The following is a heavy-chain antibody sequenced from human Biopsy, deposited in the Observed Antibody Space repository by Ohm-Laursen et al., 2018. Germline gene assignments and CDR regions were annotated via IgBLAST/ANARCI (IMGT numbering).Heavy chain of an antibody. Sequence: SETLSLTCAVSGGSVSSGSHYWSWIRQPPGKGLEWIGFIYYNGSSKYNPSLKSRVTISVDTSKNQFSLKLNSVTAADTAVYYCARMPHFDYWGQEILVTVSS. D-gene: IGHD2-2*01. J-gene: IGHJ4*02. CDR3: ARMPHFDY. CDR2: IYYNGSS. CDR1: GGSVSSGSHY. V-gene: IGHV4-61*01.